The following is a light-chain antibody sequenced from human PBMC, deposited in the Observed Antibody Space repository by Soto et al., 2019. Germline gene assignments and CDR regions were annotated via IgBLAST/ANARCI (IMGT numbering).Light chain of an antibody. V-gene: IGKV3-20*01. CDR1: QSVSSTL. Sequence: ELVLTQSPVALSLSSGERATLSCRASQSVSSTLLTWYQQKPGQAPRLLIYGVSSRATGIPDRFSGSGSGTDFTLTISRVEPEDSAVYYCQQFDTSPYTFGQGTKLEIK. J-gene: IGKJ2*01. CDR3: QQFDTSPYT. CDR2: GVS.